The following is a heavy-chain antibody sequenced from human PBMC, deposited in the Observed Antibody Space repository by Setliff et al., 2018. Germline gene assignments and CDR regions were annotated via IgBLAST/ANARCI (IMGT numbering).Heavy chain of an antibody. CDR1: GYTFTSYG. CDR3: AGPGVPAAMFSGMDV. V-gene: IGHV1-18*01. CDR2: ISAYNGNT. D-gene: IGHD2-2*01. Sequence: ASVKVSCKASGYTFTSYGISWVRQAPGQGLEWMGWISAYNGNTNYAQKLQGRVTMTTDTSTSTAYMELRSLRSDDTAVYYCAGPGVPAAMFSGMDVWGQGTKVTVSS. J-gene: IGHJ6*02.